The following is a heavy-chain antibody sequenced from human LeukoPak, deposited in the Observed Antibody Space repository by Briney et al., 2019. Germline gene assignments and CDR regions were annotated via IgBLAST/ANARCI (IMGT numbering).Heavy chain of an antibody. CDR2: VYYSGST. CDR1: GGSISSSIYY. D-gene: IGHD4-11*01. J-gene: IGHJ5*02. Sequence: SETLSLTCTVSGGSISSSIYYWGWIRQPPGKGLEWIGSVYYSGSTYYNPSLKSRVTTSVDTSKNQFSLKLSSVTAADTAVYYCASSTTVTTLFWFDPWGQGTLVTVSS. CDR3: ASSTTVTTLFWFDP. V-gene: IGHV4-39*01.